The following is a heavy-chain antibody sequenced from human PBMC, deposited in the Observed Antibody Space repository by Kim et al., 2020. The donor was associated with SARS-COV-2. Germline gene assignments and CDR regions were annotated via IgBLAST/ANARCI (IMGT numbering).Heavy chain of an antibody. V-gene: IGHV4-39*01. Sequence: SETLSLTCTVSGGSISSSSYYWGWIRQPPGKGLEWIGSIYYSGTTYYNPSLKSRVTISVDTSKNQFSLKLSSVTAADTAVYYCARRAAALDYWGQGTLVT. D-gene: IGHD6-13*01. CDR2: IYYSGTT. CDR1: GGSISSSSYY. J-gene: IGHJ4*02. CDR3: ARRAAALDY.